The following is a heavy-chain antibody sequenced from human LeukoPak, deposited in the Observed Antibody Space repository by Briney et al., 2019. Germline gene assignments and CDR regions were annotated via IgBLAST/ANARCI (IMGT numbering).Heavy chain of an antibody. Sequence: ASVKVSCKAFGYTFTSYDINWVRQATGQGLEWMGWMNPNSGNTGYAQKFQGRVTMTRNTSISTAYMELSSLRSEDTAVYYCARGGSSWYQYYYYYMDVWGKGTTVTVSS. V-gene: IGHV1-8*01. CDR3: ARGGSSWYQYYYYYMDV. J-gene: IGHJ6*03. CDR1: GYTFTSYD. CDR2: MNPNSGNT. D-gene: IGHD6-13*01.